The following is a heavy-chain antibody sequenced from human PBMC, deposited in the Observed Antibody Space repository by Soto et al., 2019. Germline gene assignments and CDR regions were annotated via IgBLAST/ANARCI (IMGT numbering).Heavy chain of an antibody. D-gene: IGHD6-13*01. Sequence: SETLSLTCTVSGVTVSSGAYYWSWIRQRPGKGLEWIGNIYHTGSTYYSPSVKSRVAISLDTSKNQFSLSLSSVSAADTAVYYCARYRFSGSKWSKFDYWGQGTLVTVSS. J-gene: IGHJ4*02. CDR3: ARYRFSGSKWSKFDY. CDR1: GVTVSSGAYY. V-gene: IGHV4-31*03. CDR2: IYHTGST.